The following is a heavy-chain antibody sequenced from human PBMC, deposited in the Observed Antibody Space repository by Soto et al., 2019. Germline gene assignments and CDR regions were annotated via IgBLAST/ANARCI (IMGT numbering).Heavy chain of an antibody. CDR1: GGSFSGYY. CDR3: ASLTPLYCSGGSCYSYYFDY. D-gene: IGHD2-15*01. V-gene: IGHV4-34*01. J-gene: IGHJ4*02. Sequence: SETLSLTCAVYGGSFSGYYWSWIRQPPGKGLEWIGSIYYSGSTYYNPSLKSRVTISVDTSKNQFSLKLSSVTAADTAVYYCASLTPLYCSGGSCYSYYFDYWGQGTLVTVSS. CDR2: IYYSGST.